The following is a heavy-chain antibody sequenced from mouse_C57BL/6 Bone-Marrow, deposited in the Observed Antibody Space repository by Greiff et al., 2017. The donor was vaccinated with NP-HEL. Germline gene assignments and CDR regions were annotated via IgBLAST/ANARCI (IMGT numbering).Heavy chain of an antibody. D-gene: IGHD2-4*01. J-gene: IGHJ4*01. V-gene: IGHV1-64*01. Sequence: QVQLKQPGAELVKPGASVKLSCKASGYTFTSYWMHWVKQRPGQGLEWIGMIHPNSGSTNYNEKFKSKATLTVDKSSSTAYMQLSSLTSEDSAVYYCAKIYYDSAMDYWGQGTSVTVSS. CDR1: GYTFTSYW. CDR3: AKIYYDSAMDY. CDR2: IHPNSGST.